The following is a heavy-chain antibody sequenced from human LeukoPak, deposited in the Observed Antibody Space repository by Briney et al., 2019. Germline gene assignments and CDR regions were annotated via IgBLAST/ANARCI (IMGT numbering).Heavy chain of an antibody. CDR2: ISTDGSST. D-gene: IGHD5-12*01. V-gene: IGHV3-74*01. CDR1: GFTFSIYW. Sequence: PGGSLRLSCAASGFTFSIYWMHWFRQAPGKGLVWVSRISTDGSSTSYADSVKGRFTISRDNAKNTLYLQMNSLRAEDTAVYYCAREKYSGYADYFDYWGQGTLVTVSS. CDR3: AREKYSGYADYFDY. J-gene: IGHJ4*02.